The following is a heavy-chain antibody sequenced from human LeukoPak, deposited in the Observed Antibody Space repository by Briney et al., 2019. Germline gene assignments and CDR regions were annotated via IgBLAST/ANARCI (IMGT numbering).Heavy chain of an antibody. D-gene: IGHD1-26*01. V-gene: IGHV4-61*02. J-gene: IGHJ4*02. CDR2: VYISGST. CDR1: GGSISSGSYY. Sequence: SETLSLTCTVSGGSISSGSYYWTWIRQPAGKGLEWIGRVYISGSTNYNPSLKSRVTISVDTSKNHFSLKLTSVTAADTAVYYCARDVGATPGYFDYWGQGTLVTVSS. CDR3: ARDVGATPGYFDY.